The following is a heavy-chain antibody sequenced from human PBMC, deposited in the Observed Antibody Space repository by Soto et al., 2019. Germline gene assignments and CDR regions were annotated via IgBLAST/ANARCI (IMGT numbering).Heavy chain of an antibody. V-gene: IGHV3-21*01. D-gene: IGHD1-26*01. Sequence: GGSLRLSCAASGFTFSSYSMNWVRQAPGKGLEWVSSISSSSSYIYYADSVKGRFTISRDNAKNSLYLQMNSLRAEDTAVYYCARDVTFGAPGYAFDIWGQGTMVTVSS. CDR3: ARDVTFGAPGYAFDI. CDR1: GFTFSSYS. J-gene: IGHJ3*02. CDR2: ISSSSSYI.